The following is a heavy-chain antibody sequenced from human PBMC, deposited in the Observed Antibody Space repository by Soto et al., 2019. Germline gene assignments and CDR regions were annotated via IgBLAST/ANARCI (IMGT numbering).Heavy chain of an antibody. J-gene: IGHJ3*02. CDR1: GYTFTSYG. CDR3: ARDYCSSTSCYGDDAFDI. Sequence: ASVKVSCKASGYTFTSYGISWVRQAPGQGLEWMGWISAYNGNTNYAQKLQGRVTMTTDTSTSTAYMELRSLRSDDTAVYYCARDYCSSTSCYGDDAFDIWGQGTMVTVSS. V-gene: IGHV1-18*01. CDR2: ISAYNGNT. D-gene: IGHD2-2*01.